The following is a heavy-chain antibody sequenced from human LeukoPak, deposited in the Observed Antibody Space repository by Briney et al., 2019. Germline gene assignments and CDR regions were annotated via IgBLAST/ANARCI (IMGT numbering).Heavy chain of an antibody. CDR3: ARVVTIYYYYMDV. J-gene: IGHJ6*03. CDR1: GGSISSYY. D-gene: IGHD3-3*01. Sequence: SETLSLTCTVSGGSISSYYWSWIRQPPGKGLEWIGYIYYSGRTNYNPSLKSRVTISVDTSKNQFSLKLSSVTAADTAVYYCARVVTIYYYYMDVWGKGTTVTVSS. V-gene: IGHV4-59*01. CDR2: IYYSGRT.